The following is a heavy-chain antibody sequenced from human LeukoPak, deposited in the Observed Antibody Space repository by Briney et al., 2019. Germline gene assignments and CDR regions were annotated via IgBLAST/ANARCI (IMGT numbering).Heavy chain of an antibody. CDR3: ASPTYYDSSGYAFGYYYYMDV. J-gene: IGHJ6*03. V-gene: IGHV1-69*05. Sequence: GASVKVSCKASGGTFISYAISWVRQAPGQGLEWMAGIIPIFGTANYAQKFQGRVTITTDESTSTAYMELSSLSSEDTAVYYCASPTYYDSSGYAFGYYYYMDVWGKGTTVTVSS. D-gene: IGHD3-22*01. CDR2: IIPIFGTA. CDR1: GGTFISYA.